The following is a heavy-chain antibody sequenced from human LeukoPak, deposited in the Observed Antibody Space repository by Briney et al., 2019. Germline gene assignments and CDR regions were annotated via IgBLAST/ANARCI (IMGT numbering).Heavy chain of an antibody. CDR3: ARGEEFGEFFDN. V-gene: IGHV1-8*01. Sequence: ASVKVSCKASGYTFTSYDINWVRQATGQGLEWMGWMNPNSGNTGYAQKFQGRVTMTRNTSISTAYMELSSLRSEDTAVYYCARGEEFGEFFDNWGQGTLVTVSS. J-gene: IGHJ4*02. D-gene: IGHD3-10*01. CDR1: GYTFTSYD. CDR2: MNPNSGNT.